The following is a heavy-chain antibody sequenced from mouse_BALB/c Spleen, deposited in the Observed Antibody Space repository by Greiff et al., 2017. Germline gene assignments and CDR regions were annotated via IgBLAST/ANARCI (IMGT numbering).Heavy chain of an antibody. D-gene: IGHD1-1*01. J-gene: IGHJ4*01. CDR1: GFTFSSFG. Sequence: EVHLVESGGGLVQPGGSLKLSCAASGFTFSSFGMHWVRQAPEKGLEWVAYISSGSSTIYYADTVKGRFTISRDNPKNTLFLQMTSLRSEDTAMYYCARCHYYGSSYDYAMDYWGQGTSVTVSA. CDR2: ISSGSSTI. V-gene: IGHV5-17*02. CDR3: ARCHYYGSSYDYAMDY.